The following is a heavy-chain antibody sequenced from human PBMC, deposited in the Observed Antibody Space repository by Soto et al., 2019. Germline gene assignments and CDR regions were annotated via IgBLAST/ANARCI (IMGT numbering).Heavy chain of an antibody. Sequence: SETLSLTCTVSGGSISGSSYYWGWIRQPPGKGLEWIGAIYYTGRTYYKPSLKSRVTISVDTSKNQFSLKLNSVSAADTAVYYCARVRAVAATMWGNYYYYGMDVWGQGTTVTVS. CDR2: IYYTGRT. CDR3: ARVRAVAATMWGNYYYYGMDV. J-gene: IGHJ6*02. V-gene: IGHV4-39*01. D-gene: IGHD2-15*01. CDR1: GGSISGSSYY.